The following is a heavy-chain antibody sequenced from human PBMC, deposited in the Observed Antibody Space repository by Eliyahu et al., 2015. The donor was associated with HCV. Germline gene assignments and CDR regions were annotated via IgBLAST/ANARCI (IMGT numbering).Heavy chain of an antibody. Sequence: QVQLVESGGGVVQPGRSLRLSCAASGXXFXSXGXXWVRQAPGKGLEWVAVIWYDGNNKYYADSVKGRFTISRDNSKNTLYLQMNSLRAEDTAVYYCARARGAGTSFDYWGQGTLVTVSS. V-gene: IGHV3-33*01. CDR2: IWYDGNNK. J-gene: IGHJ4*02. CDR3: ARARGAGTSFDY. CDR1: GXXFXSXG. D-gene: IGHD6-13*01.